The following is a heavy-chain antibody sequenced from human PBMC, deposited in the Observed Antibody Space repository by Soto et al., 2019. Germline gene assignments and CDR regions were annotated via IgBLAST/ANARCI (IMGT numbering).Heavy chain of an antibody. Sequence: GGSLRLSCAASGFTFSSYGMHWVRQAPGKGLEWVAVIWYDGSNKYYADSVKGRFTISRDNSKNTLYLQMNSLRAEDTAVYYCARDRGSSGWYDAFDIWGQGTMVTVSS. V-gene: IGHV3-33*01. J-gene: IGHJ3*02. D-gene: IGHD6-19*01. CDR2: IWYDGSNK. CDR1: GFTFSSYG. CDR3: ARDRGSSGWYDAFDI.